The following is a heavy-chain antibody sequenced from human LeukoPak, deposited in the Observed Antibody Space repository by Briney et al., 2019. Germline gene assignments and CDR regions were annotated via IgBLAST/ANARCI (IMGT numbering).Heavy chain of an antibody. CDR3: AKSYDSSGTIDY. V-gene: IGHV3-9*03. D-gene: IGHD3-22*01. CDR2: INWNSGNI. Sequence: GGSLRLSXAASGFTFDDYAMHWVRQAPGKGLEWVSGINWNSGNIGYADSVKGRFTISRDNAKNSLYLQMNSLRAEDMALYYCAKSYDSSGTIDYWGQGTLVTVSS. J-gene: IGHJ4*02. CDR1: GFTFDDYA.